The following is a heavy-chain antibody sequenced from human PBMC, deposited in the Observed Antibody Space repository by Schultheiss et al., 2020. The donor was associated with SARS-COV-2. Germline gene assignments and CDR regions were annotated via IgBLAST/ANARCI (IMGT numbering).Heavy chain of an antibody. Sequence: SETLSLTCTVSGGSISSSSYYWGWIRQPPGKGLEWIGSIYYSGSTNYNPSLKSRVTMSVDTSKNQFSLKLSSVTAADTAVYYCARGRYYYGSGSYYGVVRPLYYYYYYMDVWGKGTTVTVSS. J-gene: IGHJ6*03. CDR2: IYYSGST. V-gene: IGHV4-39*07. D-gene: IGHD3-10*01. CDR1: GGSISSSSYY. CDR3: ARGRYYYGSGSYYGVVRPLYYYYYYMDV.